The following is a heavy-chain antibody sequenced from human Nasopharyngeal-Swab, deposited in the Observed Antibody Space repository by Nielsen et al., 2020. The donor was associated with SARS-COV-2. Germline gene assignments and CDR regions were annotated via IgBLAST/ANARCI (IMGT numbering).Heavy chain of an antibody. V-gene: IGHV1-2*02. Sequence: ASVKVSCKASGYTFTGYYMHWVRQAPGQGLEWMGWINPNSGGTNYAQKFQGRVTMTRDTSISTAYMELSRLRSDDTAVYYCARENYYDSNGLDYWGQGTLVTVSS. D-gene: IGHD3-22*01. CDR1: GYTFTGYY. J-gene: IGHJ4*02. CDR3: ARENYYDSNGLDY. CDR2: INPNSGGT.